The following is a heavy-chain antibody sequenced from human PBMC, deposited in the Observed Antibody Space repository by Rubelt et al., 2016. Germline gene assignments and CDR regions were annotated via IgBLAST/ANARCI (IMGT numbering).Heavy chain of an antibody. J-gene: IGHJ6*02. CDR3: ARGSIAVAGKMDV. CDR2: ISSSSSTI. V-gene: IGHV3-48*04. Sequence: GKGLEWVSYISSSSSTIYYADSVKGRFTISRDNAKNSLYLQMNSLRAEDTAVYYCARGSIAVAGKMDVWGQGTTVTVSS. D-gene: IGHD6-19*01.